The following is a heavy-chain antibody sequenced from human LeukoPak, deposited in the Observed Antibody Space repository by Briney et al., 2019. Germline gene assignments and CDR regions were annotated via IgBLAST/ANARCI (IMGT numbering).Heavy chain of an antibody. CDR2: INHSGST. CDR3: ARTTPDTSGWPG. Sequence: PSETLSLTCAVYGGSFSTYYWSWIRLPPGKGLEWIGEINHSGSTNYNPSLKSRVTISIDTSKIQFSLKLNSVTAADTAVYYCARTTPDTSGWPGWGRGTLVTVSS. J-gene: IGHJ4*02. V-gene: IGHV4-34*01. D-gene: IGHD6-19*01. CDR1: GGSFSTYY.